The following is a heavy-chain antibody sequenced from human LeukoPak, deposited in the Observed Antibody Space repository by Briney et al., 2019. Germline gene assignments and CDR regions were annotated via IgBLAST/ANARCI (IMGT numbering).Heavy chain of an antibody. V-gene: IGHV1-18*01. J-gene: IGHJ6*03. CDR2: ISGYNGNT. CDR1: GYTFTSYG. D-gene: IGHD5-12*01. CDR3: ARDAGYSAYDYYYYMGV. Sequence: ASVKVSCKSSGYTFTSYGISWVRRALGQGLEWMGWISGYNGNTDYAQKLQGRVTMTTDTSTSTAYMELRSLRSDDTAVYYCARDAGYSAYDYYYYMGVWGKGTMVTVYS.